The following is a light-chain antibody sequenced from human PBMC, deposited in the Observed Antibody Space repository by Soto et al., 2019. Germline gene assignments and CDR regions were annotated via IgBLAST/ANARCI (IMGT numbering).Light chain of an antibody. CDR1: SSDVGGYNH. CDR2: AVN. Sequence: QSVLTQPASVSGSPGQSITISCAGTSSDVGGYNHVSWYQQYPGKAPRLMIYAVNKRPSGVPDRFSGSKSGNTASLTVSGLQAEDEADYYCSSYAGNNNYVFGTGTKVTVL. J-gene: IGLJ1*01. V-gene: IGLV2-8*01. CDR3: SSYAGNNNYV.